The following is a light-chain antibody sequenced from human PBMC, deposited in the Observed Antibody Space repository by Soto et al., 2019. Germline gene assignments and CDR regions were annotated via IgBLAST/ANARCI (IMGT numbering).Light chain of an antibody. CDR2: DAF. CDR1: QSIGKY. V-gene: IGKV3-11*01. CDR3: QQRFSWPLT. J-gene: IGKJ4*01. Sequence: EIVLTQSPATLSLSPGERATLSCRASQSIGKYLAWYQQTPGQVPRLLIYDAFDRATGTPARFSGSGSGTDFTRTISSLEPEDVAGYHCQQRFSWPLTVGGGTKVEIK.